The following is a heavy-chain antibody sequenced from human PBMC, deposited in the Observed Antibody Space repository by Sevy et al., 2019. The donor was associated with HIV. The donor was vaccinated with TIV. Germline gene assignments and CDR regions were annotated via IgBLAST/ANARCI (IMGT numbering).Heavy chain of an antibody. V-gene: IGHV3-30*03. Sequence: GGSLRLSCTVSGFIFGDYDMHWVRQAPGKGLEWVSLILDRRDQTFYGESVKGRSTISRDNAKNTLYLQMSRLRHEDTAVYYCVAEPPSGGHGNYHYGLYLWGQGTTVTVSS. CDR1: GFIFGDYD. D-gene: IGHD3-16*01. CDR2: ILDRRDQT. CDR3: VAEPPSGGHGNYHYGLYL. J-gene: IGHJ6*02.